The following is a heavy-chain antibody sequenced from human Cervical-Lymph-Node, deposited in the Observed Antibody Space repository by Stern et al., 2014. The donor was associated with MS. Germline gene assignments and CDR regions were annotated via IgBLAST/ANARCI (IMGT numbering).Heavy chain of an antibody. J-gene: IGHJ4*02. CDR3: SGSNWYFFDY. CDR1: GFTFDSYS. V-gene: IGHV3-74*01. D-gene: IGHD6-13*01. Sequence: EVQLVESGGGLVQPGGSLRLSCAASGFTFDSYSMHWVRQVPGKGLVGVSRINTDGSIPRYADSVKGRFTISRDNAKNMLYLEMNSLRAEDTAVYYCSGSNWYFFDYWGQGTLVTVSS. CDR2: INTDGSIP.